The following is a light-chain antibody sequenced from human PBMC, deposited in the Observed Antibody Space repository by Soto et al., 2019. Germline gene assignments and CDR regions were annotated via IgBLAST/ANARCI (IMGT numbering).Light chain of an antibody. CDR3: QQYNSWPRT. Sequence: EIGLTQSPATLSLSPGERATLSCRASQSVSSYLAWYQQKPGQAPRLLIYDASNRATGIPARFSGSGSGTDFTLTISSLEPEDFAVYYCQQYNSWPRTFGQGTKVDIK. J-gene: IGKJ1*01. V-gene: IGKV3-11*01. CDR1: QSVSSY. CDR2: DAS.